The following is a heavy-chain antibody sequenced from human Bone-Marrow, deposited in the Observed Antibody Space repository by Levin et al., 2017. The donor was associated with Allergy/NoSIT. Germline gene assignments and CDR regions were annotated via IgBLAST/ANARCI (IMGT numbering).Heavy chain of an antibody. CDR2: IYHSGSS. CDR1: GGSISNNNW. J-gene: IGHJ3*02. V-gene: IGHV4-4*01. D-gene: IGHD6-13*01. CDR3: ARSVPPAAVNDAFDI. Sequence: GSLRLSCAVSGGSISNNNWWNWVRQPPGKGLEWIGEIYHSGSSNYNPSLKSRVTILVDKSKNQFSLKLSSVTAADTAVYFCARSVPPAAVNDAFDIWGQGTMVTVSS.